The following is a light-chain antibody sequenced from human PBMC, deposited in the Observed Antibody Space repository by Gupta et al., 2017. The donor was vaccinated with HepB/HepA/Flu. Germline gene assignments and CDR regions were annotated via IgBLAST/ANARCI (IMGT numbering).Light chain of an antibody. CDR1: QTIRNNY. J-gene: IGKJ4*01. Sequence: LVLTQSPGTLSLSPGERATLSCRASQTIRNNYVAWYQQKPGQAPRLLIYGASSRAIGVPDRFSGSGSGPDFTLIINRLEPGDSALYYCQQYSTSGLTFGGGTKVEIK. CDR2: GAS. V-gene: IGKV3-20*01. CDR3: QQYSTSGLT.